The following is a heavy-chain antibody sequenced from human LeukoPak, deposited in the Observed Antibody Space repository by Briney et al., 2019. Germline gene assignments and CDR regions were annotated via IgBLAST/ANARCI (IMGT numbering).Heavy chain of an antibody. CDR3: ARGFADYSNLGAFDY. D-gene: IGHD4-11*01. J-gene: IGHJ4*02. CDR1: GYTFTSYG. V-gene: IGHV1-18*01. Sequence: GASVKVSCKASGYTFTSYGISWVRQAPGQGLEWMGWISAYNGNTNYAQKLQGRVTMTTDTSTSTAYMELRSLRSDDTAVYYCARGFADYSNLGAFDYWGQGTLVTVSS. CDR2: ISAYNGNT.